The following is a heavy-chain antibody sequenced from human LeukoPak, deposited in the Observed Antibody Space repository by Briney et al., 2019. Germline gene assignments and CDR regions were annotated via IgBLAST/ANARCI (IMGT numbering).Heavy chain of an antibody. CDR1: GYTFTGYY. J-gene: IGHJ6*03. D-gene: IGHD4-17*01. CDR2: ISAYNGNT. Sequence: GASVKVSCKASGYTFTGYYMHWVRQAPGQGLEWMGWISAYNGNTNYAQKLQGRVTMTTDTSTSTAYMELRSLRSDDTAVYYCARDDYGDSYYYYYMDVWGKGTTVTVSS. CDR3: ARDDYGDSYYYYYMDV. V-gene: IGHV1-18*04.